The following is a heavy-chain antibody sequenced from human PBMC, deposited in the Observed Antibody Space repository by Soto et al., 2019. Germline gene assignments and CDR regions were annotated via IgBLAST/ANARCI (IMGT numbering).Heavy chain of an antibody. V-gene: IGHV1-46*03. Sequence: HVHLVQSGAEVNKPGAAVKLSCKASGYTFTSNYLYWVRQAPGQGLEWMGMIKPSHSTTTSARHSHGRVTMTRDTTTSTIYIAVTRLRSEDTAVYYCVKVNINCLWHCVLCGRGTILTVSS. J-gene: IGHJ2*01. D-gene: IGHD1-1*01. CDR1: GYTFTSNY. CDR3: VKVNINCLWHCVL. CDR2: IKPSHSTT.